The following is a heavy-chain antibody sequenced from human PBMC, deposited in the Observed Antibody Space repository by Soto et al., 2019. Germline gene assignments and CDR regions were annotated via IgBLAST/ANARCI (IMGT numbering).Heavy chain of an antibody. CDR3: AMELTVAGTNGMDY. CDR2: ISAYNGNT. V-gene: IGHV1-18*01. Sequence: ASVKVSCKASGYTFTSYGISWVRQAPGQGLEWMGWISAYNGNTNYAQKLQGRVTMTTDTSTSTVYMELSSLRSEDTAVYYCAMELTVAGTNGMDYWGQGTLVTVSS. D-gene: IGHD6-19*01. J-gene: IGHJ4*02. CDR1: GYTFTSYG.